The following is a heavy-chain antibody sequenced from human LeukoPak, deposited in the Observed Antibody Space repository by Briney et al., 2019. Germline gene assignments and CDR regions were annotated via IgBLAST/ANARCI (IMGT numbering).Heavy chain of an antibody. Sequence: GGSLRLSCAASGFTVGATDMYWVRRAPGKRLEWVAVLKHDDEIHYMDSVRGRFTISRDNSKNTLLLDMDGLRPEDTATYYCTKIGPVSGTIDYWGQGTLVTVSS. J-gene: IGHJ4*02. CDR3: TKIGPVSGTIDY. D-gene: IGHD1-26*01. CDR2: LKHDDEI. CDR1: GFTVGATD. V-gene: IGHV3-30*18.